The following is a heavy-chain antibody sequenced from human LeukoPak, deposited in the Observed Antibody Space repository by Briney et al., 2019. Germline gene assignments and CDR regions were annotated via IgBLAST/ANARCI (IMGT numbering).Heavy chain of an antibody. CDR3: ARGYYYGSEPRLPY. Sequence: GGSLRLSCAASGFTFSSYAMHWVRQAPGKGLEWVAVISYDGSNKYYADSVKGRFTISRDNSKNTLYLQMNSLRAEDTAVYYCARGYYYGSEPRLPYWGQGTLVTVSS. J-gene: IGHJ4*02. CDR2: ISYDGSNK. CDR1: GFTFSSYA. V-gene: IGHV3-30-3*01. D-gene: IGHD3-10*01.